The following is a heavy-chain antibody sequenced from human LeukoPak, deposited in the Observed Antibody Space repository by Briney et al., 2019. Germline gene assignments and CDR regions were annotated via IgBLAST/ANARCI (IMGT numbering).Heavy chain of an antibody. J-gene: IGHJ3*02. CDR3: ARLQGVAVAGSYAFDI. CDR2: ISGSGGST. V-gene: IGHV3-23*01. Sequence: PGGSLRLSCAASGFTFSSYAMSWVRQAPGKGLEWVSAISGSGGSTYYADSVKGRFTISRDNSKSTLYLQMNSLRAEDTAVYYCARLQGVAVAGSYAFDIWGQGTMVTVSS. D-gene: IGHD6-19*01. CDR1: GFTFSSYA.